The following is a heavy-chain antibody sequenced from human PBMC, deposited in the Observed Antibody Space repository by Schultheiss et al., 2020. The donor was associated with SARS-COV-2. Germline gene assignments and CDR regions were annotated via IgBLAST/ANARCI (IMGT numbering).Heavy chain of an antibody. CDR1: GGSISSYY. J-gene: IGHJ4*02. V-gene: IGHV3-15*01. Sequence: ETLSLTCTVSGGSISSYYWSWIRQPPGKGLEWVGRIKSKTDGGTTDYAAPVKGRFTISRDDSKNTLYLQMNSLKTEDTAVYYCTTDYGGNSAFDYWGQGTLVTVSS. CDR3: TTDYGGNSAFDY. CDR2: IKSKTDGGTT. D-gene: IGHD4-23*01.